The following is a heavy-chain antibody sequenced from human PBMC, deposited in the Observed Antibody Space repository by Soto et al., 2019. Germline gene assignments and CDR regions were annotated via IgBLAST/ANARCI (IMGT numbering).Heavy chain of an antibody. Sequence: QVQLVQSGAEVKKPGSSVKVSCKASGGTFSSYAISWVRQAPGQGLEWMGGIIPIFGTANYAQKFQGRVTITADEATSTADMELSSRRAEDTAGYYGARGGRQYSSSWYWFDPWGQGTLVTGSS. CDR3: ARGGRQYSSSWYWFDP. J-gene: IGHJ5*02. D-gene: IGHD6-13*01. CDR1: GGTFSSYA. V-gene: IGHV1-69*01. CDR2: IIPIFGTA.